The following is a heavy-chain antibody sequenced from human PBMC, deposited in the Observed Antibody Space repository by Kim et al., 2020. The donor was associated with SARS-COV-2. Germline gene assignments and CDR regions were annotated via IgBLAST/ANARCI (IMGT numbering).Heavy chain of an antibody. J-gene: IGHJ4*02. V-gene: IGHV1-2*05. CDR1: GYTFTTRY. CDR3: ARGNTETIDY. CDR2: INPSSCVT. Sequence: ASVKVSCKTSGYTFTTRYLHWVRQAPGQGLEWMGRINPSSCVTNSAQKFEGRVTMTRDTSISTAYMELSRLRSDDTVVYYCARGNTETIDYWGQGTLVTVSS.